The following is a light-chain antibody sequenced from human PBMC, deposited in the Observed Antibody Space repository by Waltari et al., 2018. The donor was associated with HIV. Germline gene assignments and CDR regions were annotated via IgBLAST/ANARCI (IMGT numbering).Light chain of an antibody. CDR3: VLFMGNGIGV. J-gene: IGLJ3*02. Sequence: QTVVTQEPSFSVSPGGTVTLTCGLSSGSVSTSYYPSWYQQTPGQAPRTPIYSTNTRSSGVPGRFSGSILGNKAALTITGAQADDESDYYCVLFMGNGIGVFGGGTKLTVL. CDR1: SGSVSTSYY. CDR2: STN. V-gene: IGLV8-61*01.